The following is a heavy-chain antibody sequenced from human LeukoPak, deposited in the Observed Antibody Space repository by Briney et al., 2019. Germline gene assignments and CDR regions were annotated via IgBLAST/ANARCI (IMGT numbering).Heavy chain of an antibody. CDR1: GGSISSYY. CDR2: IYYSGST. CDR3: ARDPFSYYYDSSGYWGN. D-gene: IGHD3-22*01. Sequence: SETLSLTCTVSGGSISSYYWSWIRQPPGKGLEWIGYIYYSGSTNYNPSLKSRVTISVDTSKNQFSLKLSSVTAADTAVYYCARDPFSYYYDSSGYWGNWGQGTLVTVSS. J-gene: IGHJ4*02. V-gene: IGHV4-59*01.